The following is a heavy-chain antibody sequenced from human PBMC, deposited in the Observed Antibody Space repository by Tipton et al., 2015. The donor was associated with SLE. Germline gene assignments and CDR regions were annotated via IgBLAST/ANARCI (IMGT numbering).Heavy chain of an antibody. V-gene: IGHV3-7*03. Sequence: GSLRLSCEASGFTLSNSWMNWVRHAPGKGLECVANLNQDGSQKNYVDSVKGRFTISRDNAKNSLYLQMNSLRVEDTAVYYCARPKSWLYGYFDLWGRGTLVTVSS. J-gene: IGHJ2*01. D-gene: IGHD6-19*01. CDR1: GFTLSNSW. CDR2: LNQDGSQK. CDR3: ARPKSWLYGYFDL.